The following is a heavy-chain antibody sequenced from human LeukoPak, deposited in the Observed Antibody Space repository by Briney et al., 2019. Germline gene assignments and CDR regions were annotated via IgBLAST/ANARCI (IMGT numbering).Heavy chain of an antibody. CDR2: TRSKANSYAT. J-gene: IGHJ1*01. D-gene: IGHD3-10*01. V-gene: IGHV3-73*01. Sequence: GGSLRLSCAASGFTFSGSAMHWVRQASGKGLEWVGRTRSKANSYATAYAASVKGRFTISRDDSKNTAYLQMNSLKTEDTAVYYCAKVVGYYYGSGSYPGDWGQGTLVTVSS. CDR3: AKVVGYYYGSGSYPGD. CDR1: GFTFSGSA.